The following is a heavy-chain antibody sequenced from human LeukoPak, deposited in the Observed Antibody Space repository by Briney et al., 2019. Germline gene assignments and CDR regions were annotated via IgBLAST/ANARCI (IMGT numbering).Heavy chain of an antibody. CDR3: ESCRDGYNDAFDI. CDR1: GGSISSYY. V-gene: IGHV4-4*09. CDR2: IYTSGST. Sequence: SETLSLTCTVSGGSISSYYWSWIRQPPGKGLEWIGYIYTSGSTNYNPSLKSRVTISVDTSKNQFSLKLSSVTAADTAVYYCESCRDGYNDAFDIWGQGTMVTVSS. J-gene: IGHJ3*02. D-gene: IGHD5-24*01.